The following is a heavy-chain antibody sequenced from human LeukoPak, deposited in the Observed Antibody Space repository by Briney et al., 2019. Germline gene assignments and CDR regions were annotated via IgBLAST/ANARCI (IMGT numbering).Heavy chain of an antibody. V-gene: IGHV3-23*01. Sequence: ETLSLTCTVSGGSISSGSYYWSWIRQPAGKGLEWVSAISGSGGSTYYADSVKGRFTISRDNSKNTLYLQMNSLRAEDTAVYYCAKAITPPDYWGQGTLVTVSS. CDR1: GGSISSGSYY. D-gene: IGHD3-10*01. CDR2: ISGSGGST. J-gene: IGHJ4*02. CDR3: AKAITPPDY.